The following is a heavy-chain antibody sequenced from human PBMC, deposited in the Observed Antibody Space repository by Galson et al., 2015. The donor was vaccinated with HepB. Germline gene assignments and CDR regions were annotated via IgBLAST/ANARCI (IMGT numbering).Heavy chain of an antibody. V-gene: IGHV1-2*02. D-gene: IGHD5-18*01. CDR3: ATALRGNNYGRDYHGMDV. CDR2: INPNSGVT. J-gene: IGHJ6*02. Sequence: SVKVSCKASGYDFSDFYIHWGRQAPGQGLEWMGWINPNSGVTRYADKFQGGVTMTRDTSITTAYLELRRLKSDDTAVYYCATALRGNNYGRDYHGMDVWGQGTTVTVSS. CDR1: GYDFSDFY.